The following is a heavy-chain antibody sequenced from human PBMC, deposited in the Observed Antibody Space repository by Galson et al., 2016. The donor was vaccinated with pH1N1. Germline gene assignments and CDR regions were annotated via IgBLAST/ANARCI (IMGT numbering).Heavy chain of an antibody. Sequence: SVKVSCKASGVTFSTYAISWVRQAPGQGLEWMGGIIPMFATAKYAQRFQGRVTITTDESMTTAYMELSGLRSEDTAVDYCSRAAPYESLGYYLDAFDIWGQGTMVTVSS. CDR1: GVTFSTYA. D-gene: IGHD3-22*01. CDR3: SRAAPYESLGYYLDAFDI. CDR2: IIPMFATA. J-gene: IGHJ3*02. V-gene: IGHV1-69*05.